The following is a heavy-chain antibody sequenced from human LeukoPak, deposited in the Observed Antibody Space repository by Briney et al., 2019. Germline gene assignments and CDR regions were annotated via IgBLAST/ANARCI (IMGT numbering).Heavy chain of an antibody. J-gene: IGHJ4*02. D-gene: IGHD3-22*01. CDR1: GFTLSSYA. Sequence: GGSLRLSCAASGFTLSSYAMSWVRQAPGKGLEWVSAISGSGGSTYYADSVKGRFTISRDNSKNTLYLQMNSLRAEDTAVYYCAKEGGYYYDSSGYPIDYWGQGTLVTVSS. CDR2: ISGSGGST. CDR3: AKEGGYYYDSSGYPIDY. V-gene: IGHV3-23*01.